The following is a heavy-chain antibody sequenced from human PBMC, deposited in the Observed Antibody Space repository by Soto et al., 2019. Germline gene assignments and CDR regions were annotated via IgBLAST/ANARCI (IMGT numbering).Heavy chain of an antibody. V-gene: IGHV4-31*02. CDR1: DDSITGGGYY. CDR2: IYYRGST. J-gene: IGHJ4*02. Sequence: QVQLQESGPGLVKASQTLSLTCSVSDDSITGGGYYWSWIRQHPAKGLEWIGSIYYRGSTYYNPSLRRRGTISLDPSQARLSLRLTYLTAADTATYYGARGGSGTYHVWGQGTLVTVSS. D-gene: IGHD3-10*01. CDR3: ARGGSGTYHV.